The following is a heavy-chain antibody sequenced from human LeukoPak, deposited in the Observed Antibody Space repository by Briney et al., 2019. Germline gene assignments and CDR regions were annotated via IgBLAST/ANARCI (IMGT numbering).Heavy chain of an antibody. CDR2: ISSSGSTI. Sequence: GGSLRLSCAASGFTFSDYYMSWIRQAPGKGLEWVSYISSSGSTIYYADSVKGRFTISRDNAKNSLYLQMNSLRAEDTAVYYCARRGYCSGGGCYSDYYYYMDVWGKGTTVTISS. V-gene: IGHV3-11*01. D-gene: IGHD2-15*01. CDR3: ARRGYCSGGGCYSDYYYYMDV. CDR1: GFTFSDYY. J-gene: IGHJ6*03.